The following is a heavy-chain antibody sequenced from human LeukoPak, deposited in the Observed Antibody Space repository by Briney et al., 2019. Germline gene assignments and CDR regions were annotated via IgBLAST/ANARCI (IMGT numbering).Heavy chain of an antibody. CDR1: GGSISSHY. Sequence: SETLSLTCTVSGGSISSHYWSWIRQPPGKGLEWIGYIYTSGSTNYNPSLKSRVTISVDTSKNQFSLKLSSVTAADTAVYYCARQATIAARSRGDYYYYYYMDVWGKGTTVTVSS. D-gene: IGHD6-6*01. CDR2: IYTSGST. J-gene: IGHJ6*03. CDR3: ARQATIAARSRGDYYYYYYMDV. V-gene: IGHV4-4*09.